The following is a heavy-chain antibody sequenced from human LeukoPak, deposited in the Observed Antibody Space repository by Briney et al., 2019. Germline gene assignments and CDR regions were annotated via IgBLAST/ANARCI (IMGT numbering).Heavy chain of an antibody. CDR3: GKVGGNSNS. Sequence: SETLSLTCTVSGGSITSDIFYWNWIRQPPGKGLEWIGSIHNSRGTSYNPSLESRLTISVDTSENQFFLKMSYVTAADTAMYYCGKVGGNSNSWGQGTLVTVSS. CDR2: IHNSRGT. J-gene: IGHJ5*02. D-gene: IGHD4-23*01. CDR1: GGSITSDIFY. V-gene: IGHV4-31*03.